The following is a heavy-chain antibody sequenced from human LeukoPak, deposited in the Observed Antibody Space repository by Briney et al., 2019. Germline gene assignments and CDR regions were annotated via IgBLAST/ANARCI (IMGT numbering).Heavy chain of an antibody. CDR3: ARGSVNEKKLLWFGELFNSPPYFDY. J-gene: IGHJ4*02. Sequence: GGSLRLSCAASGFTFSSYYMNWVRQAPGKGLEWVASIKQDGSDKYYVDSVKGRFTISRDNAKNSLYLQMNSLRAEDTAVYYCARGSVNEKKLLWFGELFNSPPYFDYWGQGTLVTVSS. V-gene: IGHV3-7*03. D-gene: IGHD3-10*01. CDR1: GFTFSSYY. CDR2: IKQDGSDK.